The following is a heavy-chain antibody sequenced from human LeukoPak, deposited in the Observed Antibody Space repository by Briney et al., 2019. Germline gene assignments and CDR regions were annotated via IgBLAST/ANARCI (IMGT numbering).Heavy chain of an antibody. CDR1: GFTFSSYS. J-gene: IGHJ4*02. Sequence: GGSLRLSCAASGFTFSSYSMNWVRQAPGKGLEWVSPISSSSSYIYYADSVKGRFTISRDNAKNSLYLQMNSLRAEDTAVYYCARAGTMIRGVNYFAYWGQGTLVTVSS. CDR2: ISSSSSYI. V-gene: IGHV3-21*01. CDR3: ARAGTMIRGVNYFAY. D-gene: IGHD3-10*01.